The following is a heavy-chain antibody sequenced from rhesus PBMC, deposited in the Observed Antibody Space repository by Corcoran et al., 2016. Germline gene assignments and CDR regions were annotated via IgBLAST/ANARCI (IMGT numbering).Heavy chain of an antibody. D-gene: IGHD3-34*01. CDR2: IYGSSGST. V-gene: IGHV4-76*01. Sequence: QVQLQESGPGVVKPSETLSLTCAVSGYSISSGYDWSWIRQPPGKGLEWFGYIYGSSGSTNYNPSLTNRVTIAKDTSKNQFSLKLSSVTAADTAVYYCAREAGVVEFWGQGALVTVSS. CDR1: GYSISSGYD. CDR3: AREAGVVEF. J-gene: IGHJ1*01.